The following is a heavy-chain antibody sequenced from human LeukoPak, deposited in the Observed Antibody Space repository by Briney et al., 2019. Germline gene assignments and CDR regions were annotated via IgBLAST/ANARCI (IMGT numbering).Heavy chain of an antibody. CDR1: GGSFSGYY. D-gene: IGHD3-22*01. CDR3: ARGTGETYYYDSSGYAFDI. V-gene: IGHV4-34*01. J-gene: IGHJ3*02. Sequence: PSEILSLTCAVYGGSFSGYYWSWIRQPPGKGLEWIGEINHSGSTNYNPSLKSRVTISVDTSKNQFSLKLSSVTAADTAVYYCARGTGETYYYDSSGYAFDIWGQGTMVTVSS. CDR2: INHSGST.